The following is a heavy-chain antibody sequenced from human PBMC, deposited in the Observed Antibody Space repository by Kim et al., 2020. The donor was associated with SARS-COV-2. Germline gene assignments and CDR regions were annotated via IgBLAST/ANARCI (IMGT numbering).Heavy chain of an antibody. J-gene: IGHJ6*02. CDR3: ARPSYGSPMDYYYYGMDV. CDR1: GGTFSSYA. V-gene: IGHV1-69*13. D-gene: IGHD2-8*01. Sequence: SVKVSCKASGGTFSSYAISWVRQAPGQGLEWMGGIIPIFGTANYAQKFQGRVTITADESTSTAYMELSSLRSEDTAVYYCARPSYGSPMDYYYYGMDVWGQGTTVTVPS. CDR2: IIPIFGTA.